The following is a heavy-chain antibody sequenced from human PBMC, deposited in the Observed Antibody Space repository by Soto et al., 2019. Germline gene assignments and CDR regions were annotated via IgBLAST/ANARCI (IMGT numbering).Heavy chain of an antibody. Sequence: QVQLVESGGGLVKPGGSLRLSCEGSGFTFSDYYISWIRQAPGKGLEWISYSSNSGTFSRYADSVKGRFSTSRDNTKNLLYLQMNSLRAEDTAVYYCARSADNYNRLDYWGQGTPVTVSS. CDR3: ARSADNYNRLDY. D-gene: IGHD1-1*01. V-gene: IGHV3-11*06. CDR1: GFTFSDYY. CDR2: SSNSGTFS. J-gene: IGHJ4*02.